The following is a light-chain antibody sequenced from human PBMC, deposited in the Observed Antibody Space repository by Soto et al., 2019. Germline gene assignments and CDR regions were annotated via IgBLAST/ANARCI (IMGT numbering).Light chain of an antibody. J-gene: IGKJ1*01. CDR1: QSISRY. CDR2: GAS. V-gene: IGKV1-39*01. CDR3: QQSYSGPWT. Sequence: DVQMTQSPSSLSASVGDRVTITCRASQSISRYLNWYQHKPGKAPKVLIFGASNLQSGVPSRFSGSGSGTDFTHTISSLQPEDFATYSCQQSYSGPWTFGQGTKVEIK.